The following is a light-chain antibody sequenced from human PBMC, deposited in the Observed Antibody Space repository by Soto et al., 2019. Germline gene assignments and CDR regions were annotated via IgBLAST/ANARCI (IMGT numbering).Light chain of an antibody. CDR1: QSVSSY. Sequence: EIMLTQSPATLSLSPGERATLSCRASQSVSSYVAWYQQKPGQAPRLLIYDASNRATGIPARFSGSGSGTDFTLTISSLEPEDFAVYYCQQRRTFGQGTKVDIK. CDR3: QQRRT. CDR2: DAS. V-gene: IGKV3-11*01. J-gene: IGKJ1*01.